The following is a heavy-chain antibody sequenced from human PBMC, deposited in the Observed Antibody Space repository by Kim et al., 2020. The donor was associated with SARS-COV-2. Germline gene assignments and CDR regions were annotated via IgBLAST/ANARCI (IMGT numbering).Heavy chain of an antibody. Sequence: SETLSLTCTVSGGSISSSSYYWGWIRQPPRKGLEWIGSIYYSGSTYYNPSLKSRVTISVDTSKNQFSLKLSSVTAADTAVYYCARQRITMIVVVITSNWFDPWGQGTRVTVSS. D-gene: IGHD3-22*01. J-gene: IGHJ5*02. CDR2: IYYSGST. CDR1: GGSISSSSYY. CDR3: ARQRITMIVVVITSNWFDP. V-gene: IGHV4-39*01.